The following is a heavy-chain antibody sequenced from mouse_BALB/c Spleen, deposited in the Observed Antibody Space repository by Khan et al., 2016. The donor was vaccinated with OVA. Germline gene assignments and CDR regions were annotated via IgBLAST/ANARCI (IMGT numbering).Heavy chain of an antibody. D-gene: IGHD2-14*01. CDR3: ARSTYRYACVY. V-gene: IGHV3-8*02. CDR2: IIYTGYT. J-gene: IGHJ3*01. CDR1: GDSITSGY. Sequence: EVQLQESGPSLVKPSQTLSLTCSDTGDSITSGYWNWIRKFPGNKLEYMGYIIYTGYTYYNPSLKSRLSLTRHTSKNQYYLHVNSVTDEDTATYYCARSTYRYACVYWGQGTLVTVSA.